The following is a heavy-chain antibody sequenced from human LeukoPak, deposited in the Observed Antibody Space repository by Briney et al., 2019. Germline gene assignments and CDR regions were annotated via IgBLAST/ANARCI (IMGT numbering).Heavy chain of an antibody. J-gene: IGHJ4*02. CDR2: FDPEDGET. CDR3: ATDRLKRGYSYELDY. Sequence: ASVKVSCKVSGYTLTELSMHWVRQAPGKGLEWMGGFDPEDGETIYAQKFQGRVTMTEGTSTDTAYMELSSLRSEDTAVYYCATDRLKRGYSYELDYWGQGTLVTVSS. V-gene: IGHV1-24*01. CDR1: GYTLTELS. D-gene: IGHD5-18*01.